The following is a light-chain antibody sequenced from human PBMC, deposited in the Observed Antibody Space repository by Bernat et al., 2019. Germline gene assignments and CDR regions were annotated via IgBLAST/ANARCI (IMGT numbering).Light chain of an antibody. CDR3: QQYDNLPFT. Sequence: DIQMTQSPSSLSASVGDRVTITCRASQDISNYLNWYHQKPGKAPKLLIYDSSYLETGVPSRFSGSASRTFFTVTLTSLQPEDIGTYYCQQYDNLPFTFGGGTNVEIK. V-gene: IGKV1-33*01. CDR1: QDISNY. CDR2: DSS. J-gene: IGKJ4*01.